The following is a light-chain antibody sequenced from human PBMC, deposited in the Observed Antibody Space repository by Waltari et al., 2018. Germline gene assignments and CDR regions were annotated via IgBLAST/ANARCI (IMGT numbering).Light chain of an antibody. J-gene: IGLJ1*01. CDR1: SSDVGGYNY. V-gene: IGLV2-14*03. CDR3: SSYTSSSTYV. Sequence: QSALTQPASVSGSPGQSITISCPGTSSDVGGYNYVSWYQQHPGKAPKLMIYDVSKRPSGVSNLFSGSKSGNTASLTISGLQAEDEADYYCSSYTSSSTYVFATGTKVTVL. CDR2: DVS.